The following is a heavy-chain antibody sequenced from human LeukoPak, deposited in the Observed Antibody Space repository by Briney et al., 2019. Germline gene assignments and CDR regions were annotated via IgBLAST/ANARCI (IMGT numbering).Heavy chain of an antibody. Sequence: GASVKVSCKASGYTFTGYYMHWVRQAPGQGLEWMGWINPNSGGTNYAQKFQGRVTMTRDTSISTAYMELSRLRSDDTAVYYCARAGDTAMVDFDYWGQGILVTVSS. D-gene: IGHD5-18*01. J-gene: IGHJ4*02. CDR3: ARAGDTAMVDFDY. V-gene: IGHV1-2*02. CDR1: GYTFTGYY. CDR2: INPNSGGT.